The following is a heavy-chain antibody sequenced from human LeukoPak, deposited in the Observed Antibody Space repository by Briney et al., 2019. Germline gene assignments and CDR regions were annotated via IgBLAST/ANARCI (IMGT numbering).Heavy chain of an antibody. CDR2: IYYSGST. V-gene: IGHV4-30-4*08. D-gene: IGHD3-22*01. Sequence: SETLSLTCTVSGGSISSGDYYWSWIRQPPGKGLEWIGYIYYSGSTYYNPSLKSRVTISVDTSKNQFSLKLSSVTAADTAVYYCARLYYCSGYLTGFCYWGQGTLVNVSS. J-gene: IGHJ4*02. CDR1: GGSISSGDYY. CDR3: ARLYYCSGYLTGFCY.